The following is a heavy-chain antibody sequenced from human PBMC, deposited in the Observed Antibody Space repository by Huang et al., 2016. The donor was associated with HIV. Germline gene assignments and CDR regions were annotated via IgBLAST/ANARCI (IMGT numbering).Heavy chain of an antibody. J-gene: IGHJ3*01. D-gene: IGHD3-22*01. CDR1: GYDFGSYG. V-gene: IGHV1-18*01. Sequence: QVQLVQSGGEVKQPGASVRVSCKASGYDFGSYGRGWVRQAPGQGLEGLGWVGRDMRDTRTAQKFQGKVTMNTDRSATTTYMELRSLRYDDTAVYYCARDTYYTDIWKRNDASFLWGQGTMITVYS. CDR2: VGRDMRDT. CDR3: ARDTYYTDIWKRNDASFL.